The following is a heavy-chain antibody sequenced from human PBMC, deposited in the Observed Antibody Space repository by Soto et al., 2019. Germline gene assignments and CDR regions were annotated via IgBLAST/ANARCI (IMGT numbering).Heavy chain of an antibody. CDR1: GGSITSYC. CDR3: ARESAGSHKNNCFDP. J-gene: IGHJ5*02. V-gene: IGHV4-59*01. CDR2: IHYSGNT. Sequence: SETLSLTCTVSGGSITSYCWSWVRQPPGQGLEWIGFIHYSGNTKYNPSLRSRVTISLDPSQNRLSLKLRSVTAADTAVYYCARESAGSHKNNCFDPWGQGTLVTVSS.